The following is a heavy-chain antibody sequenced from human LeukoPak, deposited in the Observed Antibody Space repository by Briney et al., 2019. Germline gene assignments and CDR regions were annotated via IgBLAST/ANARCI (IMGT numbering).Heavy chain of an antibody. CDR3: ARREVVVAATPGGMDV. Sequence: SETLSLTCTVSGGSISSGGYYWSWIRQHPGKGLEWTGYIYYSGSTYYNPSLKSRVTISVDTSKNQFSLKLSSVTAADTAVYYCARREVVVAATPGGMDVWGQGTTVTVSS. J-gene: IGHJ6*02. CDR1: GGSISSGGYY. V-gene: IGHV4-31*03. CDR2: IYYSGST. D-gene: IGHD2-15*01.